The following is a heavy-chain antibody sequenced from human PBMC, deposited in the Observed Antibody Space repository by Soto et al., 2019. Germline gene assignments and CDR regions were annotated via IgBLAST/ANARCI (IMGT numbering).Heavy chain of an antibody. CDR1: GGSIYRSGYY. Sequence: TSETLSLTCTVSGGSIYRSGYYWGWIRQPPGRGLEWIGNIDYNGVTYSNPSLKSRVTISRDTSKNQFSLKLTSVTAADTALYYCGKVLVGATGHTDSDSWGPGTLVTVSS. CDR2: IDYNGVT. V-gene: IGHV4-39*01. CDR3: GKVLVGATGHTDSDS. J-gene: IGHJ4*02. D-gene: IGHD2-15*01.